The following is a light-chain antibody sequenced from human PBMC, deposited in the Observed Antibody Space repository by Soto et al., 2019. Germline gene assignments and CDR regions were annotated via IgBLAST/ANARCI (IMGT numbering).Light chain of an antibody. CDR2: DAS. CDR1: QSVSSN. Sequence: EKVMTQSPATLSVSPGERATLSCRASQSVSSNLAWYQQKPGQAPRLLIYDASTRATGIPARFSGSGSGTDFTLTISSRQSEDLAVYYCQKYEDCPETFGQGTKVKIK. J-gene: IGKJ1*01. CDR3: QKYEDCPET. V-gene: IGKV3-15*01.